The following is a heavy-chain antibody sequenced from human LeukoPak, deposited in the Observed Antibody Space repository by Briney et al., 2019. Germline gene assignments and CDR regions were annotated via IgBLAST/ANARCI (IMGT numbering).Heavy chain of an antibody. CDR1: GGSISSGSYY. J-gene: IGHJ6*03. CDR3: GLSIHYYMDV. V-gene: IGHV4-61*02. Sequence: NPSQTLSLTCTVSGGSISSGSYYWSWIRQPAGKGLEWIGRIYTSGSTNYNPSLKSRVTISVDTSKNQFSLKLSSVTAADTAVYYCGLSIHYYMDVWGKGTTVTVSS. CDR2: IYTSGST. D-gene: IGHD3-3*01.